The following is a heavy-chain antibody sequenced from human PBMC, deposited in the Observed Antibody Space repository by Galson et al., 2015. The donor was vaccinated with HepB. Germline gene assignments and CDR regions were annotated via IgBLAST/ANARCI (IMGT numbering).Heavy chain of an antibody. J-gene: IGHJ5*02. Sequence: ETLSLTCVVSGDSISGRSWWTWVRQPPGKGLEWIGEISHDGNTKYNPSLKSRVTLLVDNSKSQFSLKLTSVTAADTAVYYCARLASIAPRLDPWGLGTLVTVS. CDR2: ISHDGNT. CDR1: GDSISGRSW. D-gene: IGHD6-6*01. V-gene: IGHV4/OR15-8*02. CDR3: ARLASIAPRLDP.